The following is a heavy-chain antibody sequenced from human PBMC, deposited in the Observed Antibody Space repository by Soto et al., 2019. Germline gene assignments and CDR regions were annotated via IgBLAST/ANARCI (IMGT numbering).Heavy chain of an antibody. J-gene: IGHJ3*02. V-gene: IGHV1-18*01. CDR1: GYTFTSYG. CDR3: ARDSTAARPRDDAFDI. D-gene: IGHD6-6*01. CDR2: ISAYNGNT. Sequence: QVQLVQSGAEVKKPGASVKVSCKASGYTFTSYGISWVRQAPGQGLEWMGWISAYNGNTNYAQKLQGRVTMTTYTSTSTAYMELRSLRSDDTAVYYCARDSTAARPRDDAFDIWGQGTMVTVSS.